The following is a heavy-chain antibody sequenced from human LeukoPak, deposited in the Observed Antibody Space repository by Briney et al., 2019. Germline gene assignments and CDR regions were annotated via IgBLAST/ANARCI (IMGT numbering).Heavy chain of an antibody. J-gene: IGHJ3*01. CDR2: IRGSGDGT. D-gene: IGHD4-17*01. Sequence: GGSLRLSCAASGFTFSNYALVWVRQAPGKGLEWVSSIRGSGDGTDYADSVKGRYTISRDNSKNTLYLQMNNLRAEDTAVYYCAKDPNGDYVGAFDSWGQGTKVTVSS. CDR3: AKDPNGDYVGAFDS. V-gene: IGHV3-23*01. CDR1: GFTFSNYA.